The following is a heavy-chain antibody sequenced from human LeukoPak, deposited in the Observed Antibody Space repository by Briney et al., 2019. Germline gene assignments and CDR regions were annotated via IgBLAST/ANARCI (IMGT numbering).Heavy chain of an antibody. CDR3: AKDHGYNYGYNSY. V-gene: IGHV3-23*01. CDR2: ISGSGDST. Sequence: GGSLRLSCAASGFTFSSYAMSWVRQAPGKGLEWVSAISGSGDSTDFADSVRGRFTISRDNSKNTLYLQMNSLRAEDTAVYYCAKDHGYNYGYNSYSGQGTLVTVSS. D-gene: IGHD5-18*01. J-gene: IGHJ4*02. CDR1: GFTFSSYA.